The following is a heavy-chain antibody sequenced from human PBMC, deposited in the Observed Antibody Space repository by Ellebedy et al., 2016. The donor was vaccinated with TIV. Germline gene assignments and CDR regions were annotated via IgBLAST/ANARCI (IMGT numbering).Heavy chain of an antibody. J-gene: IGHJ4*02. CDR3: ARGVYAMGNFDY. CDR2: INAGNGNT. Sequence: AASVKVSCKASGYTFTSYAIHWARQAPGQRLEWMGWINAGNGNTKYSQKFQGRVTITRDTSASTAYMELRSLRSEDTAVYYCARGVYAMGNFDYWGQGTLVTVSS. D-gene: IGHD2-8*01. CDR1: GYTFTSYA. V-gene: IGHV1-3*01.